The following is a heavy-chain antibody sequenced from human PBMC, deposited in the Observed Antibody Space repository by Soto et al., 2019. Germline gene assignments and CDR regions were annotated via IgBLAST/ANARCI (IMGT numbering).Heavy chain of an antibody. D-gene: IGHD1-1*01. J-gene: IGHJ6*03. CDR3: ARGRFTNPGGYMDV. CDR2: ASGSGGDT. CDR1: GFTFSSYG. V-gene: IGHV3-23*01. Sequence: QLLESGGDLVQPGGSLRLSCAASGFTFSSYGMSLVHQAPGKGLESVSSASGSGGDTYYAGSVKGRFTISRDNSKNTLYLQMNSLTAADTAVYYCARGRFTNPGGYMDVWGRGTTVAVSS.